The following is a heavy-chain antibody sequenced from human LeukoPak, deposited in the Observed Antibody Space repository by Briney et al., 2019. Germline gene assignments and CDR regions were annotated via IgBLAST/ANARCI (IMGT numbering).Heavy chain of an antibody. J-gene: IGHJ5*02. D-gene: IGHD1-1*01. V-gene: IGHV4-4*07. CDR2: IYTSGST. CDR3: ARVQLERAGDWFDP. CDR1: GVTISNYY. Sequence: SVTLSFTCSGSGVTISNYYWSWQPHAPGKGLVWFVSIYTSGSTNYNPSLKSRVTMSVDTSKNQFSLKLSSVTAADTAVYYCARVQLERAGDWFDPWGQGTLVTVSS.